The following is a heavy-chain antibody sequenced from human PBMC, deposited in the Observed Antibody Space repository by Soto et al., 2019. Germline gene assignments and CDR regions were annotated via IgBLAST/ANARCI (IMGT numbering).Heavy chain of an antibody. CDR3: ATDSTGYYSDAFDV. CDR2: IYNTGTT. Sequence: QLQESGPGLVKPSETLSLTCTVSGAAMSSYYWSWVRQSPGKGLEWIGYIYNTGTTAYNPSLKSRVTISVERSKFQFSLKLTSVTAADTAVYYCATDSTGYYSDAFDVWGQGARVIVSS. J-gene: IGHJ3*01. CDR1: GAAMSSYY. V-gene: IGHV4-59*03. D-gene: IGHD3-22*01.